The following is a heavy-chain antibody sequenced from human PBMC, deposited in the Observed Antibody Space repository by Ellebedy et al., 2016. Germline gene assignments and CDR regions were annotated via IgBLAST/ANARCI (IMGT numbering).Heavy chain of an antibody. CDR3: ARHRESVTVTSPWDYYMDV. V-gene: IGHV4-59*08. J-gene: IGHJ6*03. CDR2: IYYSGST. Sequence: SETLSLTCTVSGGSISSYYWSWIRQPPGKGLEWIGYIYYSGSTNYNPSLKSRVTISVDPSKNQFSLKLSSVTAADTAVYYCARHRESVTVTSPWDYYMDVWGKGTTVTVSS. CDR1: GGSISSYY. D-gene: IGHD4-17*01.